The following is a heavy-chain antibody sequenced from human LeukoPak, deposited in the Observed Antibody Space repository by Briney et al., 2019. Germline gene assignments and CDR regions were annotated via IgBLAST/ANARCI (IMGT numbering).Heavy chain of an antibody. V-gene: IGHV3-33*01. CDR2: IWHDGSQK. D-gene: IGHD4-23*01. CDR3: GRVGYSGNSVPIDY. CDR1: GFIFTKYG. Sequence: GGSLRLSCAASGFIFTKYGMHWVRQAPGKGLDWVAIIWHDGSQKHYADSVKGRFTISRDDSENMLYLEMNSLRAEDTAVYYCGRVGYSGNSVPIDYWGQGNLVTVSS. J-gene: IGHJ4*02.